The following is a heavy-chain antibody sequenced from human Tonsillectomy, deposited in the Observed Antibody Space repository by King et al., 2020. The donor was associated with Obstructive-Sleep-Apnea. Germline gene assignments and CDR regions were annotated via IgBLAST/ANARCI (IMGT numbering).Heavy chain of an antibody. D-gene: IGHD3-3*01. CDR3: ASHTEEGLEAFDI. CDR1: GGSISSSSYY. CDR2: IYYSGST. J-gene: IGHJ3*02. V-gene: IGHV4-39*01. Sequence: QLQESGPGLVKPSETLSLTCTVSGGSISSSSYYWGWIRQPPGTGLEWIGSIYYSGSTYYNPSLKSRVTISVDTSKNQFSLKLSSVTAADTAVYYCASHTEEGLEAFDIWGQGTMVTVSS.